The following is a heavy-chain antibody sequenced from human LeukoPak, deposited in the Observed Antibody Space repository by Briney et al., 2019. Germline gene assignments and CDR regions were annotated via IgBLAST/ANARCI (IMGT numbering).Heavy chain of an antibody. CDR2: LVPDETYT. Sequence: QPGRSLRPARTAVGPSVGISWMRSARQPPGKGRGWVSRLVPDETYTNYADSVKGRFTISRDTAKSTLYLQLSSLSAEDTGIYYCARDSYNCGGDCSPIFANWGQGTLVSVSS. CDR1: GPSVGISW. CDR3: ARDSYNCGGDCSPIFAN. D-gene: IGHD2-21*02. J-gene: IGHJ4*02. V-gene: IGHV3-74*01.